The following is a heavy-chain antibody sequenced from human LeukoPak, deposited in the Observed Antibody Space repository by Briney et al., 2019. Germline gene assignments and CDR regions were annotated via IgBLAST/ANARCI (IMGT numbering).Heavy chain of an antibody. J-gene: IGHJ4*02. Sequence: GGSLRLSCAASGFTFTGHNMNWVRQAPGKGLEWVSFVSISSGTIYYADSVKGRFSISRDNAKSSLDLQMNSLRAEDTAVYYCAKAMSTFGGVRNYFDSWGQGTLVTVSS. D-gene: IGHD3-16*01. CDR3: AKAMSTFGGVRNYFDS. CDR1: GFTFTGHN. CDR2: VSISSGTI. V-gene: IGHV3-48*04.